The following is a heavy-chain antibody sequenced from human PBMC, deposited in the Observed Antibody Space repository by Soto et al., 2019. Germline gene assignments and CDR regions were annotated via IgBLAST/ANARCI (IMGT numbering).Heavy chain of an antibody. Sequence: QVHLVESGGGVVQPGRSLRLSCAASGFTFSRYGMHWVRQAPGKGLEWVAVISYDGNNKYYADSVKGRFTISRENSKNTVHMQMNGLKTEDTAVYHCAKDRDYSNYFQYWGQGALVTVSS. CDR2: ISYDGNNK. V-gene: IGHV3-30*18. D-gene: IGHD4-4*01. J-gene: IGHJ4*02. CDR3: AKDRDYSNYFQY. CDR1: GFTFSRYG.